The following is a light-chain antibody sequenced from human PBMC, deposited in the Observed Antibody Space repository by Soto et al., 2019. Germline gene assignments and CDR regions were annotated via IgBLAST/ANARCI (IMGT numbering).Light chain of an antibody. CDR1: QSISNW. V-gene: IGKV1-5*03. Sequence: DIQVTQSPSALSASVGDRVTITCRAGQSISNWLAWYQQRPGKAPKLLTYRTSSLDSGVPSRFSGSASGTEFTLTISSLQPDDFATYFCQQYKSYPWTFGQGTKVEIK. CDR3: QQYKSYPWT. J-gene: IGKJ1*01. CDR2: RTS.